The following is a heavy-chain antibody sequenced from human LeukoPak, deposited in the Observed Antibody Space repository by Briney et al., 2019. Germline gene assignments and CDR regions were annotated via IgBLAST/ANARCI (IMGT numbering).Heavy chain of an antibody. Sequence: GGSLRLSCAASGFTVSSNYMSWVRQAPGKGLEWVSVIYSGGSTYYADSVKGRFTISRDNSKNTLYLQMNSLRAEDTAVYYCASPYSSSWYWDAFDIWGQGTMVTVSS. CDR2: IYSGGST. V-gene: IGHV3-66*01. CDR3: ASPYSSSWYWDAFDI. J-gene: IGHJ3*02. CDR1: GFTVSSNY. D-gene: IGHD6-13*01.